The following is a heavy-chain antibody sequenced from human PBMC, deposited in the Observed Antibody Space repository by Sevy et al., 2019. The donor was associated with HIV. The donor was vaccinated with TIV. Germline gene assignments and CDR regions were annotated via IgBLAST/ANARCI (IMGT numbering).Heavy chain of an antibody. V-gene: IGHV4-31*03. CDR3: ARAQKPSKAKYGTFSGWFDP. J-gene: IGHJ5*02. CDR1: GGSISSGGYY. CDR2: IYYSGST. Sequence: SETLSLTCTVSGGSISSGGYYWSWIRQHPGKGLEWIGYIYYSGSTYYNPSLKSRVTISVDTSKNQFSLKLSSVTAADTAVYYFARAQKPSKAKYGTFSGWFDPWGQGTLVTVSS. D-gene: IGHD1-1*01.